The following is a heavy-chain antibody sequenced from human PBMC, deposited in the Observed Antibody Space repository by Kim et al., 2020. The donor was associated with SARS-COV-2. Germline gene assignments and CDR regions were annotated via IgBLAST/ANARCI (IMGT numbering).Heavy chain of an antibody. J-gene: IGHJ4*02. Sequence: SGSGDNTYYADSVKGRFTISRDNSKNTLYLQMNSLRGEDTAVYYCAKGALWGQGTLVTVSS. CDR2: SGSGDNT. CDR3: AKGAL. V-gene: IGHV3-23*01.